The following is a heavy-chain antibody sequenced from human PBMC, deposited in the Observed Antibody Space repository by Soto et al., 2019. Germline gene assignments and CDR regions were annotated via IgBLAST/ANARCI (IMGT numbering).Heavy chain of an antibody. CDR1: GYSFTSYW. V-gene: IGHV5-51*01. Sequence: PGESLKISCKGSGYSFTSYWIGWVRQMPGKGLEWMGIIYPGDSDTRYSPSFQGQVTINPDTSNNQFSLQLNSVTPDDTAVYYCARLIGNSWLDSWGQGTLDTVSS. CDR2: IYPGDSDT. CDR3: ARLIGNSWLDS. J-gene: IGHJ5*01.